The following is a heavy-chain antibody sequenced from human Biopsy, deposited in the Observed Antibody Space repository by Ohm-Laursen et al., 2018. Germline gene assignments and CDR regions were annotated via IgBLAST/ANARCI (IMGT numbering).Heavy chain of an antibody. J-gene: IGHJ5*02. Sequence: ASVKVSCKASGHTLTGLYMHWVRQAPGQGPEWMGWMNPDSGGTKYAQKFQGRVTMTRDTSISTAYMELSSLRSDDTAVYYCARDSGDGSGNYGGCFDPWGQGTLVTVSS. CDR3: ARDSGDGSGNYGGCFDP. CDR1: GHTLTGLY. D-gene: IGHD3-10*01. CDR2: MNPDSGGT. V-gene: IGHV1-2*02.